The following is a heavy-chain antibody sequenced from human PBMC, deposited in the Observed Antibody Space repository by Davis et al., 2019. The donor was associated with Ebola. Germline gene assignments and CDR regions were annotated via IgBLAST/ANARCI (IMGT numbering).Heavy chain of an antibody. J-gene: IGHJ6*04. D-gene: IGHD6-19*01. V-gene: IGHV1-18*01. Sequence: ASVQVSCKASAYTFTSYGLSWVRHAPGQGLEGMGWISAYNGNPNYAQKPQGRVTMTTDTSTSTAYMELRSLRSDDPAVYYCARDSAVAGHRDYYYYGMDVWGKGTTVTVSS. CDR2: ISAYNGNP. CDR3: ARDSAVAGHRDYYYYGMDV. CDR1: AYTFTSYG.